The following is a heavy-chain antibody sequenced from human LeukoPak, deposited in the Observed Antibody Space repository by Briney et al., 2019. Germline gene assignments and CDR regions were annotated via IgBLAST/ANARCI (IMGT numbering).Heavy chain of an antibody. CDR2: INHSGST. Sequence: SETLSLTCAVYGGSFSGYYWSWIRQPPGKGLEWIGEINHSGSTNYNPSLKSRVTISVDTSKNQFSLKLSSVTAADTAVYYCAIDTEYYFGYWGQGTLVTVSS. V-gene: IGHV4-34*01. CDR1: GGSFSGYY. CDR3: AIDTEYYFGY. J-gene: IGHJ4*02.